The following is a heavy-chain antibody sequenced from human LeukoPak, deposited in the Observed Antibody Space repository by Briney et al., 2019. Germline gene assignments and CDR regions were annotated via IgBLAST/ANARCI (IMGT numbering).Heavy chain of an antibody. CDR3: ARDQPSTVAGSTSFDY. CDR2: INPSGGST. CDR1: GYTFTSYY. Sequence: SVKVSCKASGYTFTSYYMDWVQQAPGQGLEWIGIINPSGGSTSYAQKFQGRVTMTRDTSTSTVYMELSSLRSEDTAVYYCARDQPSTVAGSTSFDYWGQGTLVTVSS. J-gene: IGHJ4*02. V-gene: IGHV1-46*01. D-gene: IGHD6-19*01.